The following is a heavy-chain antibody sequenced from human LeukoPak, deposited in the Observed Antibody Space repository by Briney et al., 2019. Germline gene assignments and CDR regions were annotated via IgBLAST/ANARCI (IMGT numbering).Heavy chain of an antibody. CDR1: GGSFSGYY. CDR3: ARRKPLRDGYNYSKPRDAFDI. J-gene: IGHJ3*02. D-gene: IGHD5-24*01. V-gene: IGHV4-34*01. CDR2: INHSGST. Sequence: SETLSLTCAVYGGSFSGYYWSWIRQPPGKGLEWIGEINHSGSTNYNPSLKSRVTISVDTSKNQFSLKLSSVTAADTAVYYCARRKPLRDGYNYSKPRDAFDIWGQGTMVTVSS.